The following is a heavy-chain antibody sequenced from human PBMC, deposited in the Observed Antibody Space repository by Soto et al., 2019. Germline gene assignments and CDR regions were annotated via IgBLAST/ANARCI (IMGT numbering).Heavy chain of an antibody. Sequence: SLRLSCAASGFTFSDYWMNWVRQAPGKGLVWVSRIDSDGSSTSYADSVKGRFTVSRDNAKNTLYLQMNSLRAEDTAVYYCAKSNWFDPWGQGTLVTVSS. J-gene: IGHJ5*02. V-gene: IGHV3-74*01. CDR1: GFTFSDYW. CDR2: IDSDGSST. CDR3: AKSNWFDP.